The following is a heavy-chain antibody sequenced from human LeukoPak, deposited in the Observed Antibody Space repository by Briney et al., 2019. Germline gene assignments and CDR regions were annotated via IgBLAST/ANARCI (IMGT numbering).Heavy chain of an antibody. D-gene: IGHD4-17*01. CDR1: GFAFDDYG. CDR3: TRVHGDYVPYYYYGMDV. CDR2: IISKAYCGTT. J-gene: IGHJ6*02. Sequence: GGSLRLSCAASGFAFDDYGMSWVRQAPGKGLEWVGFIISKAYCGTTEYAASVKGRFTISRDDSKSIAYLQMNSLKTEDTAVYYCTRVHGDYVPYYYYGMDVWGQGTTVTVSS. V-gene: IGHV3-49*04.